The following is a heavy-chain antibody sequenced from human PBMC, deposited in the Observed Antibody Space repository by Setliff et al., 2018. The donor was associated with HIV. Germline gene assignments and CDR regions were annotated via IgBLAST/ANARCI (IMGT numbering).Heavy chain of an antibody. J-gene: IGHJ4*02. CDR2: FYQSGST. Sequence: PSETLSLTCSVSGGSLSSADYSWSWIRQAPGEGLEWIGYFYQSGSTYYNPSLKSRVTISVDTSKNQFSLKLSSVTAADTAVYYCARTAGELDYWGQGTLVTVSS. CDR3: ARTAGELDY. D-gene: IGHD3-10*01. V-gene: IGHV4-30-2*05. CDR1: GGSLSSADYS.